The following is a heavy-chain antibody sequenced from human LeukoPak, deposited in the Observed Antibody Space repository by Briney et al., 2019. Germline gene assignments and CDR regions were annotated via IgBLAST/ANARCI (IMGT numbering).Heavy chain of an antibody. CDR2: INSDGSST. V-gene: IGHV3-74*01. Sequence: GGSLRLSCAASGFTFSSYWMRWVRQAPGKGLVWVSRINSDGSSTSYADSVKGRFTISRDNAKNTLYLQMNSLRAEDTAVYYCARDFESPLHFWSANNWFDPWGQGTLVTVPS. CDR1: GFTFSSYW. J-gene: IGHJ5*02. D-gene: IGHD3-3*02. CDR3: ARDFESPLHFWSANNWFDP.